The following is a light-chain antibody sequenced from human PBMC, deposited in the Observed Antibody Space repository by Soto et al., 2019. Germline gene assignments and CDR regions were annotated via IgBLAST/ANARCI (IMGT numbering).Light chain of an antibody. V-gene: IGLV2-14*01. Sequence: QSVLTQPASVSGSPGQSITISCTGTSSDVGGYDYVSWYQRHPGKAPELMIYEVGNRPSWVSNRFSGSKSGNTASLTISGLQAEDEADYYCCSFASSSTYVFGTGTK. CDR1: SSDVGGYDY. CDR3: CSFASSSTYV. J-gene: IGLJ1*01. CDR2: EVG.